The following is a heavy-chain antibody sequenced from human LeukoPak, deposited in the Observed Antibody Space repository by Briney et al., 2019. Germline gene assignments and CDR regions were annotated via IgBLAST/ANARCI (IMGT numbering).Heavy chain of an antibody. CDR1: GFTFSSYA. Sequence: AGGSLRLSCAASGFTFSSYAMSWVRQAPGKGLEWVSAISGSGGSTYYADSVKGRFTISRDNSKNTLYLQMNSLRAEDTAVYYCAKDTRVVPALFDHWGQGTLVTVSS. V-gene: IGHV3-23*01. D-gene: IGHD2-2*01. J-gene: IGHJ4*02. CDR2: ISGSGGST. CDR3: AKDTRVVPALFDH.